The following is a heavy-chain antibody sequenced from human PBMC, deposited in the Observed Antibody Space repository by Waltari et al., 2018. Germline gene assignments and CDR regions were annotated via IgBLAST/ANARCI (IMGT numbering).Heavy chain of an antibody. Sequence: AASGFTISSYEMTWFRRAPGKGREWVSYMSSSGSTIYYADSVKGRFTISRDNAKNSLYLQMNSLRAEDTAVYYCARETNYGDSLDYWGQGTLVTVSS. CDR2: MSSSGSTI. J-gene: IGHJ4*02. CDR1: GFTISSYE. V-gene: IGHV3-48*03. CDR3: ARETNYGDSLDY. D-gene: IGHD4-17*01.